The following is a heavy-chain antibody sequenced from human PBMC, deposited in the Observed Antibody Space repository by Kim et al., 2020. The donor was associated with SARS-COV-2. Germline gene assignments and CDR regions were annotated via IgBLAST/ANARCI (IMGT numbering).Heavy chain of an antibody. CDR1: GYTLTELS. V-gene: IGHV1-24*01. Sequence: ASVKVSCKVSGYTLTELSMHWVRQAPGKGLEWMGGFDPEDGETIYAQKFQGRVTMTEDTSTDTAYMELSSLRSEDTAVYYCATGAPRDTIQYFDWLLYVAFDYWGQGTLVTVSS. J-gene: IGHJ4*02. CDR2: FDPEDGET. D-gene: IGHD3-9*01. CDR3: ATGAPRDTIQYFDWLLYVAFDY.